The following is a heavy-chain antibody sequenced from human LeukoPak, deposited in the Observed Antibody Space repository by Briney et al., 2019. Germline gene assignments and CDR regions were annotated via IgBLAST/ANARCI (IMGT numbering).Heavy chain of an antibody. Sequence: ASVKVSCKASGYTFTSYYMNWVRQAPGQGLEWMGIINPSGGSTSYAQKFQGRVTMTRDTSTSTVYMELSSLRSEDTAVYYCARGYSSGWFGIRTFDYWGQGTLVTVSS. CDR1: GYTFTSYY. D-gene: IGHD6-19*01. V-gene: IGHV1-46*01. CDR2: INPSGGST. J-gene: IGHJ4*02. CDR3: ARGYSSGWFGIRTFDY.